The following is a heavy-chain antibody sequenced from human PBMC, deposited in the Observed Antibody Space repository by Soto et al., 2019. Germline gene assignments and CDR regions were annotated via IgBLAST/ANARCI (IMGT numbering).Heavy chain of an antibody. J-gene: IGHJ5*02. V-gene: IGHV3-48*02. Sequence: EVQLVESGGGLVQPGGSLRLSCAASGFTFSSYSMNWVRQAPGKGLEWVSYISSSSSTIYYADSVKGRFTISRDNARNSRYLQMTSLRDEDTAVYYCARVTGYYDSSGEGHHWGQGTLVTVSS. D-gene: IGHD3-22*01. CDR2: ISSSSSTI. CDR1: GFTFSSYS. CDR3: ARVTGYYDSSGEGHH.